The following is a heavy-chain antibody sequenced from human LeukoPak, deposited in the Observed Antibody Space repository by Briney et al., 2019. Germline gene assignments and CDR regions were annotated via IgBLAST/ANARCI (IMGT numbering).Heavy chain of an antibody. D-gene: IGHD2-15*01. J-gene: IGHJ4*02. CDR3: ARDSCSGGSCYLFDY. CDR2: ISSSSSTI. CDR1: GFTFSSYE. V-gene: IGHV3-48*01. Sequence: PGGSLRLSCAASGFTFSSYEMNWVRQAPGKGLEWVSYISSSSSTIYYADSVKGRFTISRDNAKNSLYLQMNSLRAEDTAVYYCARDSCSGGSCYLFDYWGQGTLVTVSS.